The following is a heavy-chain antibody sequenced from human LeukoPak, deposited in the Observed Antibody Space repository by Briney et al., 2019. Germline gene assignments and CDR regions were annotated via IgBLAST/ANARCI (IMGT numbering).Heavy chain of an antibody. D-gene: IGHD1-26*01. CDR1: GFTFSGYS. V-gene: IGHV3-30*04. Sequence: GGSLRLSCAASGFTFSGYSMFWVRQGPGSGLEYVSVISYDGSSKYYADSVKGRVTVSRDNAKNTLYLQVDSLRTEDTGIYYCVRDLVGASTWGQGTPVTVSS. J-gene: IGHJ4*02. CDR3: VRDLVGAST. CDR2: ISYDGSSK.